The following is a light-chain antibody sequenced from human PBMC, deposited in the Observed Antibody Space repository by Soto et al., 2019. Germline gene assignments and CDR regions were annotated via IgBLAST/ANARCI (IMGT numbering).Light chain of an antibody. V-gene: IGLV2-11*01. Sequence: QSALTQPRSVSGSPGQSVAISCTGTSSDVGGYNYVSWYQQHPGKAPKLIIYDVNARPSGVPDRFSGSRSGNTASLTISGLQAEDEADYYCCAGTSVVFGGGTNVTVL. CDR1: SSDVGGYNY. J-gene: IGLJ3*02. CDR2: DVN. CDR3: CAGTSVV.